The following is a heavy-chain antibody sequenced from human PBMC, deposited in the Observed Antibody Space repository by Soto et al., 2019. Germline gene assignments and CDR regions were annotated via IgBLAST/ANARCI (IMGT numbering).Heavy chain of an antibody. J-gene: IGHJ4*02. D-gene: IGHD6-6*01. CDR3: ARAPYRSSSSLEY. CDR2: INAGNGNI. CDR1: GYIFSTYS. Sequence: ASLKVSCKASGYIFSTYSIQWVRQAPGQRLEWMGWINAGNGNIKYSQTFQGRVTITRDTSADTAYMELSGLRFEDTAVYYCARAPYRSSSSLEYWGQGTLVTVSS. V-gene: IGHV1-3*01.